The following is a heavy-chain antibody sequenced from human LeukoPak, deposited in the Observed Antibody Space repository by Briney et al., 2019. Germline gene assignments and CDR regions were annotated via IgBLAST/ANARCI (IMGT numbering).Heavy chain of an antibody. J-gene: IGHJ4*02. D-gene: IGHD5-12*01. V-gene: IGHV3-23*01. CDR3: AKDRVYSGYGISLDY. CDR2: LSPSGDIT. Sequence: SPLSPSGDITYYADSVKGRFTISRDNSKNTLYLQMNSLRAEDTAVYYCAKDRVYSGYGISLDYWGQGTLVTVSS.